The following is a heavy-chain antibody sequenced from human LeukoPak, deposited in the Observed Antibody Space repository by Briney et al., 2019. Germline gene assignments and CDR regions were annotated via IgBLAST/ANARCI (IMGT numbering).Heavy chain of an antibody. CDR2: IIPMLGIA. V-gene: IGHV1-69*04. CDR3: ARSSADAFDI. CDR1: GGTFSSYA. J-gene: IGHJ3*02. Sequence: ASVRVSCKASGGTFSSYAISWVRQTPGQGLEWMGRIIPMLGIANYAQNFQGRVTIIADKSTSTAYMELSSLRSEDTAVYYCARSSADAFDIWGQGTMVTVSS.